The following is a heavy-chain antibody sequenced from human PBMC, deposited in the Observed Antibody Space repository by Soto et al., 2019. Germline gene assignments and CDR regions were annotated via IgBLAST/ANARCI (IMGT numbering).Heavy chain of an antibody. D-gene: IGHD2-15*01. Sequence: ASVKVSCKASGYTVTSYYMHWVRQAPGQGLEWMGIINPSGGSTSYAQKFQGRGTMTRDTSTSTVYMELSSLRSEDTAVYYCARGSRAATGVTSYGMDVWGQGTTVTVSS. CDR1: GYTVTSYY. CDR3: ARGSRAATGVTSYGMDV. CDR2: INPSGGST. V-gene: IGHV1-46*03. J-gene: IGHJ6*02.